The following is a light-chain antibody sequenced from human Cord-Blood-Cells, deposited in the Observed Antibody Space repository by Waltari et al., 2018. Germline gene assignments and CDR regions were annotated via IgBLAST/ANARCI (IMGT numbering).Light chain of an antibody. CDR2: QGS. CDR1: KSWDKY. V-gene: IGLV3-1*01. CDR3: QAWDSSTYV. J-gene: IGLJ1*01. Sequence: SYELTQPPSVSVSPGQTASITCSGDKSWDKYACWYQQKPGQSPVLVIYQGSKRPSGIPERFSGSNSGNTATLTISGTQAMDEADYYCQAWDSSTYVFGTGTKVTAL.